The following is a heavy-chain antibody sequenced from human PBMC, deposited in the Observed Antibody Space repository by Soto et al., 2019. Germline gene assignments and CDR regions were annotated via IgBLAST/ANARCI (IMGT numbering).Heavy chain of an antibody. CDR1: GGSINNGDYY. CDR3: ARXKSVVFGMANPYWYFDL. J-gene: IGHJ2*01. Sequence: SATLSLTCAVSGGSINNGDYYWGWIRQPPGKGLEWIGYIYYSGSTYVNPSLKSRLSMSLDTSKNQFSLKLTSVTAADTAVYYCARXKSVVFGMANPYWYFDLWGRGTLVTVSS. CDR2: IYYSGST. V-gene: IGHV4-30-4*01. D-gene: IGHD3-3*01.